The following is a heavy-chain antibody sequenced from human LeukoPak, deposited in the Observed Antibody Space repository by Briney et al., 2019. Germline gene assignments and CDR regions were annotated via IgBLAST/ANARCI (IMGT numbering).Heavy chain of an antibody. CDR1: SGSISRYY. V-gene: IGHV4-4*07. Sequence: SETLSLTCTVSSGSISRYYWSWIRQPAGKGLEWIGRIYTSGSPNYNPSLKSRVTMSVDTSKNQFSLKLSSVTAADTAVYYCAVSLLPAAISHDAFDIWGQGTMVTVSS. CDR3: AVSLLPAAISHDAFDI. CDR2: IYTSGSP. J-gene: IGHJ3*02. D-gene: IGHD2-2*02.